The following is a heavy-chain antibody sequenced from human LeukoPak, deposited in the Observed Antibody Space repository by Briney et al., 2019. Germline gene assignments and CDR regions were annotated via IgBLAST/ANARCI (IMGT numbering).Heavy chain of an antibody. D-gene: IGHD3-22*01. CDR1: GGSISRSSYY. CDR3: ARLAITMIVVVGLFDY. Sequence: SENLSLTCSVSGGSISRSSYYWGWIRQPPGKGLEWIGNIYYSGSTFYNPSLNSRVTISIDTSKHQFSLNLSSVTAADTAVYYCARLAITMIVVVGLFDYWGQGTLVTVSS. J-gene: IGHJ4*02. CDR2: IYYSGST. V-gene: IGHV4-39*07.